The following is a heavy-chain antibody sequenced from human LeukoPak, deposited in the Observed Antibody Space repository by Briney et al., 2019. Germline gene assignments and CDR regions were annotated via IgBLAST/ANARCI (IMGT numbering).Heavy chain of an antibody. CDR2: IIPIFGTA. D-gene: IGHD2-8*01. Sequence: ASVKVSCKASGGTFNSFVISWVRQAPGQGLEWMGGIIPIFGTANYAQKFQGRVTITADESTSTAYMELSSLRSEDTAVYYCARSARHCNNGVCFTDYYIDLWGKGTTVIVSS. J-gene: IGHJ6*03. CDR3: ARSARHCNNGVCFTDYYIDL. V-gene: IGHV1-69*13. CDR1: GGTFNSFV.